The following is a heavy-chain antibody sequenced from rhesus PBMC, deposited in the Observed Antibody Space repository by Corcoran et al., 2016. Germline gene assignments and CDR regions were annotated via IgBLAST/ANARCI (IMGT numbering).Heavy chain of an antibody. CDR2: IYPGDSDT. CDR3: AKKGGLYYFDY. Sequence: EVQLVQSGAEVKRPGESLRISCKTSGYRFTSSWISWVRQMPGKGLEWVGSIYPGDSDTKYNPSVQGHVTISADKSISTTYLQWSSLKASDTATYYCAKKGGLYYFDYWGQGVLVTVSS. J-gene: IGHJ4*01. D-gene: IGHD6-37*01. V-gene: IGHV5-43*02. CDR1: GYRFTSSW.